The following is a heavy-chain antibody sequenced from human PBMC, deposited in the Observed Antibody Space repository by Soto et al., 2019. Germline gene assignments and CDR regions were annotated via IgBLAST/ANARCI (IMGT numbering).Heavy chain of an antibody. J-gene: IGHJ4*02. Sequence: QVRLVQSGAEVKKTGSSVKVSCKASGTTFSNYAIGWVRQAPGQGLEWMGGIILPFGTPNYAQKFQGRVAISADESMTTAYMELEGLRSENTAVYYCVRGPDYEGYFDYWGQGTLVTVSS. D-gene: IGHD3-22*01. CDR2: IILPFGTP. CDR3: VRGPDYEGYFDY. V-gene: IGHV1-69*12. CDR1: GTTFSNYA.